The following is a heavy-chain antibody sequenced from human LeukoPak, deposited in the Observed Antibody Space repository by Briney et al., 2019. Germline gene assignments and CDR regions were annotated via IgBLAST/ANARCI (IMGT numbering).Heavy chain of an antibody. CDR1: GFTFSSYA. Sequence: GGSLRLSCAASGFTFSSYAMSWVRQAPGKGLEWVSAISGSGGSTYYADSVKGRFTISRDNSKNTLYLQMNSLRAEDTAVYYCAKGRWSYSSGWYFDYWGQGTLVTVSS. V-gene: IGHV3-23*01. D-gene: IGHD6-19*01. CDR2: ISGSGGST. J-gene: IGHJ4*02. CDR3: AKGRWSYSSGWYFDY.